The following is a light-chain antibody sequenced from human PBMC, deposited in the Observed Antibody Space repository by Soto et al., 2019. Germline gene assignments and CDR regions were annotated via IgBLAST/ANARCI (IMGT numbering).Light chain of an antibody. CDR3: CSYAGSSSLYV. Sequence: QSVLTQPASVSGSPGQSITISCTGTSSDVGSYNLVSWYQQHPGKAPKLMIYEVSKRPSGVSNRFSGSKSGNTASLTISGLQAEDEADYYCCSYAGSSSLYVFGTGTKDTDL. CDR2: EVS. CDR1: SSDVGSYNL. V-gene: IGLV2-23*02. J-gene: IGLJ1*01.